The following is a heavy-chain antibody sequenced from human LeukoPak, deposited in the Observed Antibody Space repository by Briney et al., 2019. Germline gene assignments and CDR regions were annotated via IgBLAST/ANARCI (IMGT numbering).Heavy chain of an antibody. CDR1: GYTFTDYY. D-gene: IGHD4-11*01. J-gene: IGHJ5*02. CDR3: ATVARDDYSTQRAWFDP. Sequence: PGESLKISCKVSGYTFTDYYMHWVQQAPGKGLEWMGLVDPEDGETIYAEKFQGRVTITADTSTDTAYMELSSLRSEDTAVYYCATVARDDYSTQRAWFDPWGQGTLVTVSS. V-gene: IGHV1-69-2*01. CDR2: VDPEDGET.